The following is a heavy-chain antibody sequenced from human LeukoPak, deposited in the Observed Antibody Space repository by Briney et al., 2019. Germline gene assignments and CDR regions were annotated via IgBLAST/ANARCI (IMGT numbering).Heavy chain of an antibody. Sequence: SETLSLTCTVSGASISSGAYYWTWIRQHPAEGLQWIGYIYYTGHTYYNPSLQSRLTMSVDTSKNQFSLRITSVTAADTAVYYCAGEGRGYGFMDVWGEGTTASVSS. CDR2: IYYTGHT. V-gene: IGHV4-31*03. D-gene: IGHD5-12*01. J-gene: IGHJ6*03. CDR3: AGEGRGYGFMDV. CDR1: GASISSGAYY.